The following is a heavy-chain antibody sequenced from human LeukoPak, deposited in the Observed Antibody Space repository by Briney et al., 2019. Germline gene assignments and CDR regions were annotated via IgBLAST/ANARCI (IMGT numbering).Heavy chain of an antibody. CDR2: IWYDGSNK. Sequence: PGGSLRLSCAASGFTFRSYGMHWVRQPPGKGLELVAVIWYDGSNKYYADSVKGRFTISRDNSKNTLYLQMNSLRAEDTAVYYCARDANWGFDAFDIWGQGTMVTVSS. D-gene: IGHD7-27*01. V-gene: IGHV3-33*01. J-gene: IGHJ3*02. CDR1: GFTFRSYG. CDR3: ARDANWGFDAFDI.